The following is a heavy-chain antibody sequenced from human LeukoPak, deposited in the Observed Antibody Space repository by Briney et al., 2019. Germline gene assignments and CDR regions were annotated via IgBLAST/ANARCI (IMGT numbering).Heavy chain of an antibody. CDR3: ARDSNWYDAFDI. CDR2: IYTSGST. J-gene: IGHJ3*02. V-gene: IGHV4-61*02. Sequence: PSQTLSLTCTVSGGSISSGSYYWSWIRQPAGKGLEWIGRIYTSGSTNYNPSLKSRVTISVDTSKNQFSLKLSSVTAADTAVYYCARDSNWYDAFDIWGQGTMVTVSS. CDR1: GGSISSGSYY. D-gene: IGHD6-13*01.